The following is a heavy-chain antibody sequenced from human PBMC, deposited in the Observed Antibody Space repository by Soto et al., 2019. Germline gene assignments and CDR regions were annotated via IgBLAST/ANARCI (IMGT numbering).Heavy chain of an antibody. J-gene: IGHJ6*02. D-gene: IGHD5-12*01. V-gene: IGHV3-11*06. CDR1: GSTFSYYY. CDR3: ARDRGGYDRLYYYHGMDV. Sequence: GGSLRLTWAASGSTFSYYYMSCIRQAPGKGLEYISYISISSGSTNNADSVKGRFTISRDNAKNSLYLQMSSLRAEDTAVYYCARDRGGYDRLYYYHGMDVWGQGTTVTVSS. CDR2: ISISSGST.